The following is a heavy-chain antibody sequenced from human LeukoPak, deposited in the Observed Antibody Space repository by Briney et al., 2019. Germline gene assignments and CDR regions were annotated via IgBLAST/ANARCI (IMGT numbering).Heavy chain of an antibody. CDR1: GYTFTTNG. V-gene: IGHV1-18*01. D-gene: IGHD3-10*01. J-gene: IGHJ4*02. CDR3: ARELSYYGSGNYYQGRGYYFDY. CDR2: ISPYHGNT. Sequence: ASVKVSCKASGYTFTTNGISWVRQAPGQGLEWMGWISPYHGNTNYAEKVQGRITMTTDTYTRTVFMELGSLTSDDTAVYYCARELSYYGSGNYYQGRGYYFDYWGQGTLLTVSS.